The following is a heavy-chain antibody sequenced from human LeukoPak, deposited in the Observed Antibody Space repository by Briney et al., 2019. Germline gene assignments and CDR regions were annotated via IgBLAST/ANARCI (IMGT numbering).Heavy chain of an antibody. D-gene: IGHD2-2*01. CDR1: GGSFSGYY. Sequence: SETLSLTCAVYGGSFSGYYWSWIRQPPGKGLEWIGYIYHSGSTYYNPSLKSRVTISVDRSKNQFSLKLSSVTAADTAVYYCARGARSTYWYFDLWGRGTLVTVSS. CDR3: ARGARSTYWYFDL. V-gene: IGHV4-34*01. CDR2: IYHSGST. J-gene: IGHJ2*01.